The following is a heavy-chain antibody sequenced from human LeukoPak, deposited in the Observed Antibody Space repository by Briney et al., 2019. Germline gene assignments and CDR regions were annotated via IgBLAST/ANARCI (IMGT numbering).Heavy chain of an antibody. CDR1: GGSFSGYY. CDR2: INHSGST. J-gene: IGHJ4*02. Sequence: SETLSLACAVYGGSFSGYYWSWIRQPPGKGLEWIGEINHSGSTNYNPSLKSRVTISVDTSKNQFSLKLSSVTAADTAVYYCARPQRKGGRDNFDYWGQGTLVTVSS. CDR3: ARPQRKGGRDNFDY. D-gene: IGHD1-1*01. V-gene: IGHV4-34*01.